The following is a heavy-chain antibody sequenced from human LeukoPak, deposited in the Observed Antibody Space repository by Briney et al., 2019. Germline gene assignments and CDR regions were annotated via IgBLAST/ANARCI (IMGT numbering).Heavy chain of an antibody. Sequence: GSLRLSCAASGFTFSSYEMNWVRQAPGKGLEWVSYISSSGSTIYYADSVKGRFTISRDNAKNSLYLQMNSLSAEDTAVYYCAELGITMIGGVWGKGTTVTISS. J-gene: IGHJ6*04. D-gene: IGHD3-10*02. V-gene: IGHV3-48*03. CDR1: GFTFSSYE. CDR2: ISSSGSTI. CDR3: AELGITMIGGV.